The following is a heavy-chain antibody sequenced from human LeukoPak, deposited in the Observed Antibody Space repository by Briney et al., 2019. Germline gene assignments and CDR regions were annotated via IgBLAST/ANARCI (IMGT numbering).Heavy chain of an antibody. V-gene: IGHV3-11*04. J-gene: IGHJ3*02. D-gene: IGHD2-21*01. CDR3: ARRIFIKSTSHAFDI. CDR2: ISSSGSTI. Sequence: GGSLRLSCAASGFTFSDYYMSWIRQAPGKGLEWVSYISSSGSTIYYADSVKGRFTISRDNAKNSLYLQMNSLRAEDMAVYYCARRIFIKSTSHAFDIWGQGTMVTVSS. CDR1: GFTFSDYY.